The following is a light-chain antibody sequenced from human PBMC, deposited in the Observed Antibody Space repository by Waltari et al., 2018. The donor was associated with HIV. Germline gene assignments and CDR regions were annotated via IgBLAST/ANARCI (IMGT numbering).Light chain of an antibody. J-gene: IGLJ1*01. CDR3: ASWDDSLPGHV. CDR2: RND. Sequence: QSVLTQPPSVSATPGQTINISCSGSRSNIGGNFVLWYQQVATTAPRLLVYRNDQRPSGVSDRFSGFRLGTSASLAISGLRSEDEGNYYCASWDDSLPGHVFGTGT. V-gene: IGLV1-47*01. CDR1: RSNIGGNF.